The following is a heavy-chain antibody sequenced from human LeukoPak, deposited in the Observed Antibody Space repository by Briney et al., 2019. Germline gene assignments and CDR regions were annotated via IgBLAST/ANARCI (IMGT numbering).Heavy chain of an antibody. CDR2: INASNGNT. CDR3: ARAYSSSWYYFDY. V-gene: IGHV1-3*03. J-gene: IGHJ4*02. D-gene: IGHD6-13*01. Sequence: ASVKVSCKASGYTFTSYAMHWVRQAPGQRLEWMGWINASNGNTKYSQEFQGRVTITRDTSASTAYMELSSLRSEDMAVYYCARAYSSSWYYFDYWGQGTLVTVSS. CDR1: GYTFTSYA.